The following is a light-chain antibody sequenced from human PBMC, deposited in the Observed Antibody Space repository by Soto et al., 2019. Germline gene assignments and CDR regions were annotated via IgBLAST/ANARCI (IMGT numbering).Light chain of an antibody. CDR3: PQLNSYTFT. V-gene: IGKV1-9*01. CDR1: QDISSP. Sequence: DIQLTQSPSFLSASIGDRVTITCRASQDISSPLAWYQQKPGKAPKLLIFAASTLQSGVPSRFSGSGSGTEFTLTISSLQPEDFATYYCPQLNSYTFTFGPGTKGGLK. J-gene: IGKJ3*01. CDR2: AAS.